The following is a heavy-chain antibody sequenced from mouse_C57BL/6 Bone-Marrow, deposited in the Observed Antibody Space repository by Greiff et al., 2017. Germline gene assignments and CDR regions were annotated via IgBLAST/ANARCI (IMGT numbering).Heavy chain of an antibody. J-gene: IGHJ3*01. D-gene: IGHD4-1*02. V-gene: IGHV1-50*01. Sequence: VQLQQSGAELVKPGASVKLSCKASGYTFPSYWLQWVKQRPGRGLEWIGEIDPSDRYTNYNQKFKGKATLTVDTSSSTAYMQLSSLTSEDSAVYYCASNWDWFAYWGQGTLVTVSA. CDR1: GYTFPSYW. CDR3: ASNWDWFAY. CDR2: IDPSDRYT.